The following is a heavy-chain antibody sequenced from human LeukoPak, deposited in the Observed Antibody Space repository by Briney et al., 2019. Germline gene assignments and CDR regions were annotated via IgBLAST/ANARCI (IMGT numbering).Heavy chain of an antibody. CDR3: ARGGSAIHYYYYMDV. J-gene: IGHJ6*03. V-gene: IGHV1-18*01. Sequence: GASVKVSCTASGYTFTSYGISWVRQAPGQGLEWMGRISAYNGNTNYAQKLQGRVTMTTDTSTSTAYMELRSLRSDDTAVYYCARGGSAIHYYYYMDVWGKGTTVTVSS. D-gene: IGHD2-15*01. CDR2: ISAYNGNT. CDR1: GYTFTSYG.